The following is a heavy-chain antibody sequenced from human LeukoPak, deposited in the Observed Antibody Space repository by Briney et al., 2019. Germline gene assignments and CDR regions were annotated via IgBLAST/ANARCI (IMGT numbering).Heavy chain of an antibody. J-gene: IGHJ4*02. Sequence: PGRSLRLXCAASGFTLDDYAMHWVRQTSGKGLEWVGRIRSKANSYATAYAASVEGRFTISRDDSKNTAYLQMNSLKTEDTAVYYCTRLGSSGGGYWGQGTLVTVSS. CDR3: TRLGSSGGGY. V-gene: IGHV3-73*01. D-gene: IGHD2-15*01. CDR1: GFTLDDYA. CDR2: IRSKANSYAT.